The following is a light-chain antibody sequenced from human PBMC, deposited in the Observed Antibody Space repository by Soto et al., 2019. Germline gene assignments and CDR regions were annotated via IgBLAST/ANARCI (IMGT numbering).Light chain of an antibody. CDR1: KLGDKY. Sequence: SYELLQPPSVSVSPGQTASITCSGDKLGDKYACWYQQKPGQSPVLVIYQDAKRPSGIPERFSGSNSGNTATLTISGTQAMDEADYYCQAWDSSTVVFGGGTKVTVL. CDR2: QDA. CDR3: QAWDSSTVV. V-gene: IGLV3-1*01. J-gene: IGLJ2*01.